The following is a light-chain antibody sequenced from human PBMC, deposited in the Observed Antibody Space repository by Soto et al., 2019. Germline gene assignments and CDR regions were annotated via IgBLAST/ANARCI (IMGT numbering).Light chain of an antibody. CDR1: SSDVGGYNY. CDR2: DVS. V-gene: IGLV2-11*01. CDR3: CSYADSYPFV. J-gene: IGLJ1*01. Sequence: QSALTQPRSVSGSPGQSVTISCTGTSSDVGGYNYVSWYQQHPGKAPKLMIYDVSKRPSGVPDRFSGSKSGSTASLTISGLQAEDEADYYCCSYADSYPFVFGTGTKVTVL.